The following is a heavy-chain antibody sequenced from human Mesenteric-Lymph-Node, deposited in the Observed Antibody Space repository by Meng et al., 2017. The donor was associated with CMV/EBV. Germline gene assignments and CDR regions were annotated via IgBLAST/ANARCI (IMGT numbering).Heavy chain of an antibody. CDR1: GFTFSSYW. D-gene: IGHD3-3*01. Sequence: GSLKISCAASGFTFSSYWMHWVRQAPGKGLVWVSRINSDGSSTSYADSVKGRFTISRDNAKNTLYLQMNSLRAEDTAVYYCARDALYDFWSGPSFDPWGQGTLVTVSS. CDR2: INSDGSST. J-gene: IGHJ5*02. CDR3: ARDALYDFWSGPSFDP. V-gene: IGHV3-74*01.